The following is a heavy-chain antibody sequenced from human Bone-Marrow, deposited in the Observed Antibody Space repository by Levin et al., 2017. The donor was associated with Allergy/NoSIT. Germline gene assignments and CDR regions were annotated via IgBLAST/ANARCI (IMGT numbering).Heavy chain of an antibody. CDR1: GFNFSNFA. J-gene: IGHJ5*02. Sequence: QAGGSLRLSCEASGFNFSNFAMNWVRQAPGKGLAWVAVISVSGGITYYADSVKGRFTISRDSSRSMLFLQMDSLRAEDTAVYYCAKELRPSVVAAPRYDAWGLGTQVTVSS. D-gene: IGHD2-15*01. CDR2: ISVSGGIT. CDR3: AKELRPSVVAAPRYDA. V-gene: IGHV3-23*01.